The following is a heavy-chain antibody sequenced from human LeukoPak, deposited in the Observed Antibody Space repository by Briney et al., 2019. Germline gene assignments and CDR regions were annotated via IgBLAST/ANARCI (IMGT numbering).Heavy chain of an antibody. CDR1: GYTLIELS. Sequence: ASVKVSCKVSGYTLIELSMHWVRQAPGKGLEWMGWISAYNGNTNYAQKLQGRVTMTSDTSTSTAYMELRSLRSDDTAMYYCARGLGHRDYFHYWGQGTLVTVFS. D-gene: IGHD1-14*01. J-gene: IGHJ4*02. CDR2: ISAYNGNT. V-gene: IGHV1-18*01. CDR3: ARGLGHRDYFHY.